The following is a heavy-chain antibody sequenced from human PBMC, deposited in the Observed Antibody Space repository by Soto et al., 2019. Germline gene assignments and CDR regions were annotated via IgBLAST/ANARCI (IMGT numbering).Heavy chain of an antibody. CDR1: RGSVNSPNW. Sequence: QVQLQESGPGLVKPSGTLSLTCGVSRGSVNSPNWWSWVRQPPGKGLEWIGEIYHTGNTNNNPFLKSRLTLSVDKSKNQFSLNLNSLTAADTAVYYCARKGPSDASPFDSWGQGTLVTVSS. CDR2: IYHTGNT. J-gene: IGHJ4*02. V-gene: IGHV4-4*02. CDR3: ARKGPSDASPFDS.